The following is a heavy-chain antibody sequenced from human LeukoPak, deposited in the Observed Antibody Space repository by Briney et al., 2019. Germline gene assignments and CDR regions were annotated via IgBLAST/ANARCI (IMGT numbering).Heavy chain of an antibody. Sequence: PGGSLRLSCAASGFTVSSNYMSWVRQAPGKGLEWVSVIHSGGSTYYADSVKGRFTISRDDSKNTLYLQVNSLRAEDTAVYYCARDRYFDLWGRGTLVTVSS. CDR2: IHSGGST. CDR3: ARDRYFDL. J-gene: IGHJ2*01. CDR1: GFTVSSNY. V-gene: IGHV3-53*01.